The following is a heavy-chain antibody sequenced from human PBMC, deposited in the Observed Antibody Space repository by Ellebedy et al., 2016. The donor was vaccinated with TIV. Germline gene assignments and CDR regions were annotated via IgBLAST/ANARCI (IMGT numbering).Heavy chain of an antibody. CDR3: ATERRSGDAFDS. CDR2: ISAYNGDT. Sequence: AASVKVSCKASGYTFSTYGISWARQAPGQGLEWMGWISAYNGDTNFAQNLQGRVTMTTVTSTGTAYMELRSLRSDDTAVYYCATERRSGDAFDSWGQGTLVSVSS. D-gene: IGHD4-17*01. CDR1: GYTFSTYG. V-gene: IGHV1-18*01. J-gene: IGHJ4*02.